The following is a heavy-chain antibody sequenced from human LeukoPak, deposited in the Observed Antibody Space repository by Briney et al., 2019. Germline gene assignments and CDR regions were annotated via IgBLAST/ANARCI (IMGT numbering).Heavy chain of an antibody. CDR2: IYYSGST. CDR1: GGSISSYY. D-gene: IGHD5-18*01. V-gene: IGHV4-59*01. J-gene: IGHJ6*03. Sequence: PSETLSLTCTVSGGSISSYYWSWIRQPPGKGLEWIGFIYYSGSTNYNPSLKSRVTISVHTSKNQFSLKLSSVTAADTAVYYCARTTEGGYSYGSFYYYYMDVWGKGATVTISS. CDR3: ARTTEGGYSYGSFYYYYMDV.